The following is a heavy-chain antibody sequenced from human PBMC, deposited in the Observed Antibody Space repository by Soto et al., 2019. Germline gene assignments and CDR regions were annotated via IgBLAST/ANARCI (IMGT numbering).Heavy chain of an antibody. CDR1: GYSFTSYW. D-gene: IGHD6-19*01. CDR3: ARHRTQGAVADRDAFDI. Sequence: GESLKISCKGSGYSFTSYWIGWVRQMPGKGLEWMGIIYPGDSDTRYSPSFQGQVTISADKSISTAYLQWSSLKASDTAMYYCARHRTQGAVADRDAFDIWGQGTMVTVSS. CDR2: IYPGDSDT. V-gene: IGHV5-51*01. J-gene: IGHJ3*02.